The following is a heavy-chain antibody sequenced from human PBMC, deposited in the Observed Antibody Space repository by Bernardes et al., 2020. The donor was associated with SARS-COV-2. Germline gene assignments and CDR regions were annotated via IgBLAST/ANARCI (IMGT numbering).Heavy chain of an antibody. D-gene: IGHD6-19*01. CDR2: ISSDGDNK. J-gene: IGHJ4*02. Sequence: GGSLRLSCLASGFTFSSSCMHWVRQAPGKGLEYVSGISSDGDNKQSADSVEDRFTISRDNSKDTLYLKLTSLRLEDTAVYYCVKADYKFFWPSSGWGGHFFDNWGQVSLLTVSS. CDR3: VKADYKFFWPSSGWGGHFFDN. V-gene: IGHV3-64D*06. CDR1: GFTFSSSC.